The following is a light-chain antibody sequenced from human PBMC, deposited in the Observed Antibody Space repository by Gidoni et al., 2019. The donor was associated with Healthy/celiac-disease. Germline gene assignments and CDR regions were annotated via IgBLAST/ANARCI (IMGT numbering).Light chain of an antibody. CDR3: QSADSSGTWV. CDR2: KDS. V-gene: IGLV3-25*03. CDR1: ALPQQY. J-gene: IGLJ3*02. Sequence: SYQLPQPPSVSVSPGQTARITCSGDALPQQYAYWYQQKPGQAPVLVIYKDSERPSGIPERFSGSSSGTTVTLTISGVQAEDEADYYCQSADSSGTWVFGGGTKLTVL.